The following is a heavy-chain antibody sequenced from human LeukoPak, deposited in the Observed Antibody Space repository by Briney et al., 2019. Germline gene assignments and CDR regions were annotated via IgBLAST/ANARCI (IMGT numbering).Heavy chain of an antibody. J-gene: IGHJ4*02. CDR2: INHSGST. CDR3: AFFAAEYDY. Sequence: SETLSLTCAVYGGSFSGYYWSWIRQPPGKGLEWIGEINHSGSTNYNPSLKSRVTISVDTSKNQFSLKLSSVTAADTAAYYCAFFAAEYDYWGQGTLVTVSS. D-gene: IGHD6-13*01. V-gene: IGHV4-34*01. CDR1: GGSFSGYY.